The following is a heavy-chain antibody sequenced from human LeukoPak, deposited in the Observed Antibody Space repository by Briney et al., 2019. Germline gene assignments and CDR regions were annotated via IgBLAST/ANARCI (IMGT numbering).Heavy chain of an antibody. CDR1: VRSISSSSYY. CDR2: IYYSGST. CDR3: ARHFVPMAPSWFDP. J-gene: IGHJ5*02. V-gene: IGHV4-39*01. D-gene: IGHD3-10*01. Sequence: SETLSLICTFSVRSISSSSYYWGWIRQPPGKGLEWIGSIYYSGSTCYNPSRQSQVTISLGTSKNQFSLKLSSVTAADTAVYYCARHFVPMAPSWFDPWGQGTLVTVSS.